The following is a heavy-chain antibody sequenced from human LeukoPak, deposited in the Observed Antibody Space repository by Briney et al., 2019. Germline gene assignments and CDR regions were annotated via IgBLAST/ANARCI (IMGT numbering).Heavy chain of an antibody. CDR3: TTYYDSGPSKD. Sequence: GGSLRLSCAASGFTFSSSAMTWVRQAPAKGLEGVANIKKDGSDQYYGDSVKGRFTISRDNTKNSLFLQMNSLRAEDTAMYYCTTYYDSGPSKDWGQGTLVTVSS. D-gene: IGHD3-22*01. V-gene: IGHV3-7*05. CDR2: IKKDGSDQ. CDR1: GFTFSSSA. J-gene: IGHJ4*02.